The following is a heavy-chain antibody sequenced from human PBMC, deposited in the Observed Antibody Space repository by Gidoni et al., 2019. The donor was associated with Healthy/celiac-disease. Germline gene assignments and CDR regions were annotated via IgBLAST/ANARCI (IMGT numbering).Heavy chain of an antibody. D-gene: IGHD2-2*01. Sequence: QVQLQESGTGLVKPSQTLSLTCPVSGGAISSGDYYWSWIRQPPGKGLEWIGYIYYSGNTYYNPSLKSRVTISVDTSKNQFSLKLSSVTAADTAVYYCARANIVVVPAALGALDYWGQGTLVTVSS. V-gene: IGHV4-30-4*01. CDR3: ARANIVVVPAALGALDY. J-gene: IGHJ4*02. CDR1: GGAISSGDYY. CDR2: IYYSGNT.